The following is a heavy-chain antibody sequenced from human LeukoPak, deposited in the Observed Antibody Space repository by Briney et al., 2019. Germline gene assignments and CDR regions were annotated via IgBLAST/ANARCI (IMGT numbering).Heavy chain of an antibody. CDR1: GFTFSSYA. Sequence: PGGSLRLSCAASGFTFSSYAMHWVRQAPGKGLEWVAVISYDGSNKYYADSVKGRFTISRDNSKNTLYLQMNSLRAEDTAVYYCARERGGDPGEYYYDSSGYYPPQHWGQGTLVTVSS. CDR3: ARERGGDPGEYYYDSSGYYPPQH. V-gene: IGHV3-30-3*01. J-gene: IGHJ1*01. CDR2: ISYDGSNK. D-gene: IGHD3-22*01.